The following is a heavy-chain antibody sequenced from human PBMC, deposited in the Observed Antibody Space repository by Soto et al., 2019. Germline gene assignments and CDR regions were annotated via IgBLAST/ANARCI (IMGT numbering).Heavy chain of an antibody. Sequence: PGESLKISCKDSGHTFTSNWIGWVRQMPGKGLEWMGIIYPRDSDTRYSPSFQGQVTISADKSISTAYLQWTSLKASDTAMYYCARVPSLVRGVMIDYWGQGTQVTVSS. V-gene: IGHV5-51*01. CDR3: ARVPSLVRGVMIDY. J-gene: IGHJ4*02. D-gene: IGHD3-10*01. CDR2: IYPRDSDT. CDR1: GHTFTSNW.